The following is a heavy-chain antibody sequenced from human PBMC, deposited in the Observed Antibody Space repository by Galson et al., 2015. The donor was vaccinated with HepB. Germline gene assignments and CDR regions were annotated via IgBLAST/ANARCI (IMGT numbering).Heavy chain of an antibody. Sequence: SLRLSCAASGSTFSSYAMHWVRQAPGKGLEWVAVISYDGSNKYYADSVKGRFTISRDNSKNTLYLQMNSLRAEDTAVYYCARDSHNCGGDCYSFQHWGQGTLVTVSS. D-gene: IGHD2-21*02. CDR1: GSTFSSYA. V-gene: IGHV3-30*04. CDR3: ARDSHNCGGDCYSFQH. J-gene: IGHJ1*01. CDR2: ISYDGSNK.